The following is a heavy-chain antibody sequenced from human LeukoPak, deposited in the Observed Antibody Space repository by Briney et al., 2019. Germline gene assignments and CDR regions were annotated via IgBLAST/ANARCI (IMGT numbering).Heavy chain of an antibody. J-gene: IGHJ6*03. CDR1: GGSISSSSYY. Sequence: SETLSLTCTVSGGSISSSSYYWGWIRQPPGKGLEWIGSIYYSGSTYYNPSLKSRVTISVDTSKNQFSLKLSSVTAADTAVYYCARDLETTDYYYYMDVWGKGTTVTVSS. CDR3: ARDLETTDYYYYMDV. V-gene: IGHV4-39*07. D-gene: IGHD4-17*01. CDR2: IYYSGST.